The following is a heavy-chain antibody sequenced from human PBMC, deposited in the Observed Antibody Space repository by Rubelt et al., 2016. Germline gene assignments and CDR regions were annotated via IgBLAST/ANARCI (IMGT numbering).Heavy chain of an antibody. Sequence: QVQLVESGGGVVQPGRSLRLSCAASGFTFSSYAMHWVRQAPGQGLEWVAVISYDGSNKYYADSVRGRVTIARDNSKNTLYLQMNSLRAGDTAGYYCARIGDYSDAFDIWGQGTMVTVSS. CDR1: GFTFSSYA. CDR2: ISYDGSNK. V-gene: IGHV3-30*04. J-gene: IGHJ3*02. CDR3: ARIGDYSDAFDI. D-gene: IGHD4-17*01.